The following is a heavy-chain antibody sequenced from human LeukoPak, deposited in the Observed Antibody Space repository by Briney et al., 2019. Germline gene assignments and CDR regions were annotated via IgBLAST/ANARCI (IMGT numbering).Heavy chain of an antibody. J-gene: IGHJ3*02. D-gene: IGHD3-10*01. Sequence: GRSLRLSCAASGFTFDDYAMHWVRQAPGKGLEWVSGISWNSGSIGYADSVKGRFTISRDNAKNSLYLQMNSLRAEDTALYYCAKWGYGSGSYYNDAFDIWGQGTMVTVSS. CDR2: ISWNSGSI. CDR3: AKWGYGSGSYYNDAFDI. CDR1: GFTFDDYA. V-gene: IGHV3-9*01.